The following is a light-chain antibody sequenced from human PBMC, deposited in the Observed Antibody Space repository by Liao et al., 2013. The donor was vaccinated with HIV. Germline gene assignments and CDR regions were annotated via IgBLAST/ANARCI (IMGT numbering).Light chain of an antibody. J-gene: IGLJ1*01. Sequence: YVLTQPPSVSEAPGETAIITCGGYKIGDKSVHWYQQKAGQAPVLVIQYDRDRPSGIPERFSGSNSGNLATLYISRVEAGDEADYYCQVWDSSGDQYVFGTGTRVTV. V-gene: IGLV3-21*04. CDR3: QVWDSSGDQYV. CDR2: YDR. CDR1: KIGDKS.